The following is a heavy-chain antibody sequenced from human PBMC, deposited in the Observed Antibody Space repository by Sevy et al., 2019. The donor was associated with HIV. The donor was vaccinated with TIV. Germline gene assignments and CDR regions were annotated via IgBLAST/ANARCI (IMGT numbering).Heavy chain of an antibody. CDR1: GGSISAKNYF. V-gene: IGHV4-39*01. Sequence: SETLSLTCTVSGGSISAKNYFWGWIRQPPGKGLEWIGSIYHTGSTYHSPSLQSRVGISVDTSRKLFSVKLSSVTAADTAVYFCARHAFKHGYRPSYFDSWSHGTRVTVSS. CDR2: IYHTGST. CDR3: ARHAFKHGYRPSYFDS. J-gene: IGHJ4*01. D-gene: IGHD5-18*01.